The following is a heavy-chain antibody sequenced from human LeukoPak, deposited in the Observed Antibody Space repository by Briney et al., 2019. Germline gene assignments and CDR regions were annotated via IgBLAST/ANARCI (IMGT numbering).Heavy chain of an antibody. CDR2: ISNSGSTI. CDR3: AKETSQLLWFGHDAFDI. Sequence: PGGSLRLSCAASGFTFGDYYMSWIRQAPGKGLEWISYISNSGSTIYYADSVKGRFTISRDNSKNTLYLQMNSLRAEDTAVYYCAKETSQLLWFGHDAFDIWGQGTMVTVSS. D-gene: IGHD3-10*01. V-gene: IGHV3-11*04. CDR1: GFTFGDYY. J-gene: IGHJ3*02.